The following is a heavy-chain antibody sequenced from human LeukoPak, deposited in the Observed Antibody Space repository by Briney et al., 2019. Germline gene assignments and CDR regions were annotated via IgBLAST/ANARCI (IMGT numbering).Heavy chain of an antibody. CDR3: AELGITMIGGV. D-gene: IGHD3-10*02. Sequence: PGGSLRLSCAPSGFTFSSYEMNWVGQAPGKGLEWVSYISSSGSTIYYADSVKGRFTISRDNAKNSLYLQMNSLRAEDTAVYYCAELGITMIGGVWGKGTTVTISS. V-gene: IGHV3-48*03. CDR1: GFTFSSYE. CDR2: ISSSGSTI. J-gene: IGHJ6*04.